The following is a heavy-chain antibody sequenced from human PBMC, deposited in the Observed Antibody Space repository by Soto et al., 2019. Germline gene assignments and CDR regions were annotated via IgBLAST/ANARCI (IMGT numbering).Heavy chain of an antibody. D-gene: IGHD1-26*01. CDR3: ARDAAVGLFDY. Sequence: ASVKVSCKASGGTFSSYAISWVRQAPGQGLEWMGGVIPIFGTANYAQKLQGRVTITADESTSTAYMELRSLRSDDTAVYYCARDAAVGLFDYWGQGTLVTVSS. CDR1: GGTFSSYA. CDR2: VIPIFGTA. J-gene: IGHJ4*02. V-gene: IGHV1-69*13.